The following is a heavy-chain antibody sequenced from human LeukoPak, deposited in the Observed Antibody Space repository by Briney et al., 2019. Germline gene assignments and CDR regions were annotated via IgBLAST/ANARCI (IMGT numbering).Heavy chain of an antibody. D-gene: IGHD5-12*01. V-gene: IGHV1-2*02. CDR1: GYTFTGYY. Sequence: GASVKVSCKASGYTFTGYYMHWVRQAPGQGLEWMGWINPNSGGTNYAQKFQGRVTMTRDTSISTAYMELSRLRSDDTAVYYCASHPSHSGYSVVLSLWGQGTLVTVSS. CDR3: ASHPSHSGYSVVLSL. J-gene: IGHJ4*02. CDR2: INPNSGGT.